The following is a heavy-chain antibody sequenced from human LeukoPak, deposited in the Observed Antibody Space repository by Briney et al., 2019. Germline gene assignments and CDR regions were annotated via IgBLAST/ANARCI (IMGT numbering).Heavy chain of an antibody. D-gene: IGHD3-10*01. Sequence: GGSLRLSCAASGFTFSNAWMSWVRQAPGKGLEWVGRIKSKTDGGTTDYAAPVKGRFTISRDNSKNTLYLQMNSLRAEDTAVYYCARDRGWDWGQGTLVTVSS. CDR3: ARDRGWD. V-gene: IGHV3-15*01. CDR1: GFTFSNAW. CDR2: IKSKTDGGTT. J-gene: IGHJ4*02.